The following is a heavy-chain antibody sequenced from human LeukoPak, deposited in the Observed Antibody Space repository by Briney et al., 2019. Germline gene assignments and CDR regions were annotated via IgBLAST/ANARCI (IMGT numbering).Heavy chain of an antibody. CDR3: TQGAGWLIDY. V-gene: IGHV4-59*03. J-gene: IGHJ4*02. Sequence: LEWIGYIYYSGSTTYNPSLKSRGTIVLDTSRNQFSLRLSSVTAADTAVYYCTQGAGWLIDYWGQGILVSVSS. D-gene: IGHD3-16*01. CDR2: IYYSGST.